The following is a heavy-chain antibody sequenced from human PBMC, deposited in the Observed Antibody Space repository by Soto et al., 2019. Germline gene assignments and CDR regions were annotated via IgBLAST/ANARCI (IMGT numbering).Heavy chain of an antibody. J-gene: IGHJ4*01. CDR3: ARLGGYYQAFNI. CDR1: GGSISSGDYY. CDR2: IYYSGST. V-gene: IGHV4-30-4*01. D-gene: IGHD3-22*01. Sequence: SEALSLTCTVSGGSISSGDYYWSWIRQPPGKGLEWIGYIYYSGSTYYNPSLKSRVTISVDTSKNQFSLKLSSVTAADTAVYYCARLGGYYQAFNIWGPGALVTVSS.